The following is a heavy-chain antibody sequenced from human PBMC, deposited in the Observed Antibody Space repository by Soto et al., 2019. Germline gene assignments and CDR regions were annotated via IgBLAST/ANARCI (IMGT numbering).Heavy chain of an antibody. D-gene: IGHD3-22*01. CDR1: GYTFTYRY. CDR2: ITPFNGNT. CDR3: WEYDSSGYGFDY. V-gene: IGHV1-45*02. J-gene: IGHJ4*02. Sequence: QMQLVQSGAEVKKTGSSVKVSCKASGYTFTYRYLHWVRQAPGQALEWMGWITPFNGNTNYAQKFQDRVTITRDRSMSTAYMELSSRRSEDTAMYYCWEYDSSGYGFDYWGQGTLVTVSS.